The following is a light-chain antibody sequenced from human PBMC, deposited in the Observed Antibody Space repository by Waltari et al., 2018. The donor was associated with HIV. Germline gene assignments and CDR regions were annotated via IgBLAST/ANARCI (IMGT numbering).Light chain of an antibody. CDR1: SRDVGGYNH. V-gene: IGLV2-8*01. Sequence: QSALTQPPSAPGPPGQSVTISCTGTSRDVGGYNHVPSYQQHPGEAPKLMIYEVSKRPSGVPYRFSGSKSGNTASLTVSGLQAEDDADYYCSSYAGSNNFVVFGGGTKLTVL. J-gene: IGLJ2*01. CDR2: EVS. CDR3: SSYAGSNNFVV.